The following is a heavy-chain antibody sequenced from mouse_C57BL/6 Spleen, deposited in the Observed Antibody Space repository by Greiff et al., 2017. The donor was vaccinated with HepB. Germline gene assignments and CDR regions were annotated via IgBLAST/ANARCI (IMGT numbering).Heavy chain of an antibody. D-gene: IGHD1-1*01. CDR2: INPGSGGT. J-gene: IGHJ2*01. V-gene: IGHV1-54*01. CDR3: ARQGYYGSRTDYFDY. CDR1: GYAFTNYL. Sequence: VQLQESEAELVRPGTSVKVSCKASGYAFTNYLIEWVKQRPGQGLEWIGVINPGSGGTNYNEKFKGKATLTADKSSSTAYMQLSSLTSEDSAVYFCARQGYYGSRTDYFDYWGQGTLSQSPQ.